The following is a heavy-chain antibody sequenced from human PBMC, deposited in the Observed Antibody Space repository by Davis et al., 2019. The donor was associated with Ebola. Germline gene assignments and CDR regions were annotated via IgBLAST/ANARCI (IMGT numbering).Heavy chain of an antibody. V-gene: IGHV4-4*02. CDR3: ARGGYCSSTSCYTGTPYYYGMDV. J-gene: IGHJ6*02. CDR2: IYHSGST. CDR1: GGSISSRNW. D-gene: IGHD2-2*02. Sequence: SETLSLTCAVSGGSISSRNWWSWVRQPPGKGLEWIGEIYHSGSTNYNPSLKCRVTISVDKFKNQFSLKLSSVTAADTAVYYCARGGYCSSTSCYTGTPYYYGMDVWGQGTTVTVSS.